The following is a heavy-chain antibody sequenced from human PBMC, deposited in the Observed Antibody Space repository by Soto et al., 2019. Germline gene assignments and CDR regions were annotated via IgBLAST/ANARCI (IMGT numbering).Heavy chain of an antibody. CDR1: GYTFTSYA. V-gene: IGHV1-3*01. J-gene: IGHJ4*02. D-gene: IGHD3-10*01. CDR2: INAGNGNT. CDR3: ATSYGSGYRAFDS. Sequence: APVKVSCKASGYTFTSYAMHWVRQAPGQRLEWMGWINAGNGNTKYSQKFQGRVTMTADKSTNTAYMELRSLRSEDTAMYFCATSYGSGYRAFDSWGQRALVTVSS.